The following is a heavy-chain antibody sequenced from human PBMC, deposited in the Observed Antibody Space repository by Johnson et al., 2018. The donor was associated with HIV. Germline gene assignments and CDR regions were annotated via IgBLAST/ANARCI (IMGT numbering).Heavy chain of an antibody. CDR1: GFTFEDYG. D-gene: IGHD1-7*01. J-gene: IGHJ3*02. CDR2: TSYDGTYK. Sequence: QVQLVESGGGLVQPGGSLRLSCVVSGFTFEDYGMSWVRQAPGKGLEWVAVTSYDGTYKSYADSVKGRFTISRDNSNNTLYLQMTNLRADDTAVFYCATVGRLTATAQSAFDIWGQGTMVMVSS. V-gene: IGHV3-30*03. CDR3: ATVGRLTATAQSAFDI.